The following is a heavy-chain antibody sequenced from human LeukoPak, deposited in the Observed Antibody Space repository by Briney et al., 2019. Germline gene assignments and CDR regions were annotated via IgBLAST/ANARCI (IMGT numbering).Heavy chain of an antibody. CDR3: ARDLRAIFGYCSGGSCYSRYSWFDP. Sequence: ASVKVSCKASGYTFTGYYMHWVRQAPGQGLEWMGWINPNSGGTNYAQKFQGRVTMTRDTSISTAYMELSRLRSDDTAVYYCARDLRAIFGYCSGGSCYSRYSWFDPWGQGTLVTVSS. D-gene: IGHD2-15*01. CDR2: INPNSGGT. V-gene: IGHV1-2*02. J-gene: IGHJ5*02. CDR1: GYTFTGYY.